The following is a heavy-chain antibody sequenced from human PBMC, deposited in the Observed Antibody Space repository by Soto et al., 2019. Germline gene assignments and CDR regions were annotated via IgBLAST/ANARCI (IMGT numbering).Heavy chain of an antibody. CDR1: GGSFSGYY. D-gene: IGHD3-3*01. V-gene: IGHV4-34*01. CDR3: ARGKPNYDFWSGYALTNYYYYMDV. J-gene: IGHJ6*03. Sequence: PSETLSLTCAVYGGSFSGYYWSWIRQPPGKGLEWIGEINHSGSTNYNPSLKSRVTISVDTSKNQFSLKLSSVTAADTAVYYCARGKPNYDFWSGYALTNYYYYMDVWGKGTTVTVSS. CDR2: INHSGST.